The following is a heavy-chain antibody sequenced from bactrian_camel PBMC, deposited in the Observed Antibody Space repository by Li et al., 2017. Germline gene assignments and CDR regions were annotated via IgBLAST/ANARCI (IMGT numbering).Heavy chain of an antibody. D-gene: IGHD3*01. J-gene: IGHJ4*01. CDR2: IDSDGEA. Sequence: HVQLVESGGGLVQPGGSLRLSCAASGYTDSTNCVAWFRQVPGKEREGVANIDSDGEATYADSVKGRFTISQDNAKITMYLQMNSLKPEDTARCYCGRGFSKGSGPNCQYNFSGGGTQVTVS. V-gene: IGHV3S53*01. CDR1: GYTDSTNC.